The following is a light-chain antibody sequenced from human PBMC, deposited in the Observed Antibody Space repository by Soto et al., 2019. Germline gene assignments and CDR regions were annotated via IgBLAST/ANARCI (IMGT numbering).Light chain of an antibody. CDR2: AKS. J-gene: IGKJ1*01. Sequence: EIVLTQSPDTLSLSPGERATLSCRASQSVNSDYVAWYRQKPGQAPILLMYAKSTRATGIPGRFYGSGSGTDFTLTIDRLEPEDFAVYYCQQYGNSPQTFGQGTKVDIK. V-gene: IGKV3-20*01. CDR3: QQYGNSPQT. CDR1: QSVNSDY.